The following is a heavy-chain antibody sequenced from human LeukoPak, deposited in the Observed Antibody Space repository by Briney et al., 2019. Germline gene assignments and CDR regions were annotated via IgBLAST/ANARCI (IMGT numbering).Heavy chain of an antibody. CDR1: GGSFSGYY. CDR3: ARIITMVRGVIIPWDY. CDR2: INHSGST. J-gene: IGHJ4*02. D-gene: IGHD3-10*01. Sequence: SETLSLTCAVYGGSFSGYYWSWIRQPPGKGLEWIGEINHSGSTNYNPSLKSRVTISVDTSKNQFSLKLSSVTAADTAVYYCARIITMVRGVIIPWDYWGQGTLVTVSS. V-gene: IGHV4-34*01.